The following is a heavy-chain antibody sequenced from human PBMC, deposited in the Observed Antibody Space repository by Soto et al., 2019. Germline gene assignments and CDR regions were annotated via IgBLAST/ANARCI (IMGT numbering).Heavy chain of an antibody. CDR1: GYTFTGYY. CDR2: INPSGGST. Sequence: ASVKVACKAAGYTFTGYYRHWVRQAPGQGLEWMGIINPSGGSTSYAQKFQGRVTMTRDTSTSTVYMELSSLRSEDTAVYYCARESRITMVRGYMDVWGQGTTVTVSS. CDR3: ARESRITMVRGYMDV. D-gene: IGHD3-10*01. V-gene: IGHV1-46*01. J-gene: IGHJ6*02.